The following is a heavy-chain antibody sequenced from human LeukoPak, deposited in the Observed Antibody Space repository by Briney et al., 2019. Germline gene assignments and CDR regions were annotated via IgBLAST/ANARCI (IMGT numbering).Heavy chain of an antibody. CDR3: ARGGRIAAAGN. CDR2: IKQDGSEK. D-gene: IGHD6-13*01. J-gene: IGHJ4*02. V-gene: IGHV3-7*01. CDR1: GFTFSSYW. Sequence: GGSLGLSCAASGFTFSSYWMSWVRQAPGKGLEWVANIKQDGSEKYYVDSVKGRFTISRDNAKNSLYLQMNSLRAEDTAVYYCARGGRIAAAGNWGQGTLVTVSS.